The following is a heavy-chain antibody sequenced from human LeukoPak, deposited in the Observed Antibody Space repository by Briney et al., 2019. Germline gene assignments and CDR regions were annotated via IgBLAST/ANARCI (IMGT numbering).Heavy chain of an antibody. CDR3: VKDRSIAAPNNDFFDS. J-gene: IGHJ4*02. V-gene: IGHV3-64D*06. CDR1: GFTFNRFY. CDR2: ISSNGATT. Sequence: GGSLRLSCSASGFTFNRFYLHWVRQAPGKGLEFVSHISSNGATTYYADSVKGRFTISRDNSKNALYLQLSSLRADDTAVYYCVKDRSIAAPNNDFFDSWGQGALVTVSS. D-gene: IGHD6-6*01.